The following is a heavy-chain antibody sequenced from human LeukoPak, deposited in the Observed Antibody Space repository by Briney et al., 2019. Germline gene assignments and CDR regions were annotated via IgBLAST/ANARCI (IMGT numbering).Heavy chain of an antibody. Sequence: SQTLSLTCTVSGGSISSGGYYWSWIRQHPGKGLEWIGYIYYSGSTYYNPSPKSRVTISVDTSKNQFSLKLSSVTAADTAVYYCASLYSSSWYSEDYYYGMDVWGQGTTVTVSS. J-gene: IGHJ6*02. CDR1: GGSISSGGYY. V-gene: IGHV4-31*03. CDR2: IYYSGST. CDR3: ASLYSSSWYSEDYYYGMDV. D-gene: IGHD6-13*01.